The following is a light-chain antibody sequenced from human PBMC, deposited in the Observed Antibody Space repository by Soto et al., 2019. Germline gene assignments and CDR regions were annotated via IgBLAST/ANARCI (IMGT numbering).Light chain of an antibody. CDR1: QSVLYNYNNKNY. V-gene: IGKV4-1*01. CDR2: WAS. Sequence: DIVMTQSPDSLAVSLGERANINCKSSQSVLYNYNNKNYLAWYQQKPGQPPKLLIYWASTRESGVPDRFSGSWSGTDFTLTISSLQAEDVAVYYCQQYYSSPPYTFGQGTKLEIK. J-gene: IGKJ2*01. CDR3: QQYYSSPPYT.